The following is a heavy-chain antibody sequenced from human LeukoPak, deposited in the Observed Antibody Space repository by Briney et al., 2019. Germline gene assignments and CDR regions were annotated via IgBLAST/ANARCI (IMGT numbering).Heavy chain of an antibody. CDR3: ARCASDDILTGYSYYYYYMDV. CDR2: ISYDGSIK. D-gene: IGHD3-9*01. J-gene: IGHJ6*03. CDR1: GFTFSSYA. Sequence: GGSLRLSSAASGFTFSSYAMHWVRQAPGKGLEWVAVISYDGSIKYYADSVKGRFTISRDNSKNTLYLQMNSLRAEDTAVYYCARCASDDILTGYSYYYYYMDVWGKGTTVTVSS. V-gene: IGHV3-30*01.